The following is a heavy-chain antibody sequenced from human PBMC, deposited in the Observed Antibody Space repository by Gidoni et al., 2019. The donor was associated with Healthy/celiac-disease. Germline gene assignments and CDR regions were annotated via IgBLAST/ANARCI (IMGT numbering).Heavy chain of an antibody. CDR3: ARVWVAGTLDYYYGMDV. J-gene: IGHJ6*02. D-gene: IGHD6-19*01. CDR1: GGSIMRSNW. Sequence: QVQLQESGPGLVKPSGNLSLTCAVSGGSIMRSNWCSWVRQPPWKGLEWIWEIYHSGSTNYNPSIKSRVTISVDKSKNQFSLKLSSVTAADTAVYYCARVWVAGTLDYYYGMDVWGQGTTVTVSS. CDR2: IYHSGST. V-gene: IGHV4-4*02.